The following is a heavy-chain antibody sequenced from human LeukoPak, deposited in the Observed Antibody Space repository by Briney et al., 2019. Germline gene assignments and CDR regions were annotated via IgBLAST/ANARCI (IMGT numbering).Heavy chain of an antibody. J-gene: IGHJ6*03. CDR3: ARGGYSSSFGYYYYYMDV. CDR2: ISSSGSTI. CDR1: GFTFSDYY. Sequence: GGSLRLSCAASGFTFSDYYMSWIRQAPGKGLEWVSYISSSGSTIYYADSVKGRFTISRDNAKNSLYLQMNSLRAEDTAAYYCARGGYSSSFGYYYYYMDVWGKGTTVTVSS. V-gene: IGHV3-11*01. D-gene: IGHD6-6*01.